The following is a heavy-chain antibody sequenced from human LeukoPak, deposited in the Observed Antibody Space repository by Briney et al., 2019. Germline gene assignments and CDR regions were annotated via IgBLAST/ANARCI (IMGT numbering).Heavy chain of an antibody. CDR3: ARAGYSTKKYYDFWSGYSPVWFDP. CDR2: IYTSGST. V-gene: IGHV4-4*07. CDR1: GGSISSYY. J-gene: IGHJ5*02. D-gene: IGHD3-3*01. Sequence: SETLSLTCTVSGGSISSYYWSWIRQPAGKGLEWIGRIYTSGSTNYNPSLKSRVTMSVDTSKNQFSLKLSSVTAADTAVYYCARAGYSTKKYYDFWSGYSPVWFDPLGPGNPGHRLL.